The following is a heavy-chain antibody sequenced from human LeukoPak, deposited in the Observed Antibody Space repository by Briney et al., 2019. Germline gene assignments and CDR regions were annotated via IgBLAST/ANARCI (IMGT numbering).Heavy chain of an antibody. CDR3: ATNQTAGGHRFDY. CDR2: FSGSGSST. V-gene: IGHV3-23*01. Sequence: PGGSLRLSCAASGFTFSSFAMSWVRQAPGKGLDWVSAFSGSGSSTSYADSVKGRFTISRDNSKNTLYLQMNSLRAEDTAVYYCATNQTAGGHRFDYWGQGTLVTVSS. J-gene: IGHJ4*02. D-gene: IGHD1-14*01. CDR1: GFTFSSFA.